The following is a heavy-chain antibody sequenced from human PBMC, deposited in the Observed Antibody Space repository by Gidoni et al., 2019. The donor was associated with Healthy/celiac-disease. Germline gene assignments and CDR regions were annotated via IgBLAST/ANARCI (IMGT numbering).Heavy chain of an antibody. D-gene: IGHD4-17*01. Sequence: QVTLRESGPALVTPTQTLTLPCTFSGFSLSTRGMCVSWIRQPPGKALDWLALIDWDDEKYYCTSLKTRLTISKDTSKNQVVLKMTNMDPVDTAKYYGERIQDYGDYGIGVDYWGQGTLVTVS. J-gene: IGHJ4*02. CDR2: IDWDDEK. CDR3: ERIQDYGDYGIGVDY. CDR1: GFSLSTRGMC. V-gene: IGHV2-70*01.